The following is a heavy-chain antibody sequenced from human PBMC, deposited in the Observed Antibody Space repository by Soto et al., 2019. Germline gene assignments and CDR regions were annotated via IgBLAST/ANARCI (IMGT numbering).Heavy chain of an antibody. CDR2: IYFSGTT. CDR3: ARRDRSGFSYWLDT. Sequence: QVQLQESGPGLVKPSQTLSLTCTVSGGSISSGDYYWSWIRQHPGKGLEWIGTIYFSGTTYYNPSLKSRVTISVDTSKNQFSLKLSSETAADTAVYYCARRDRSGFSYWLDTWGQGTLVTVSS. V-gene: IGHV4-31*03. J-gene: IGHJ5*02. CDR1: GGSISSGDYY. D-gene: IGHD3-22*01.